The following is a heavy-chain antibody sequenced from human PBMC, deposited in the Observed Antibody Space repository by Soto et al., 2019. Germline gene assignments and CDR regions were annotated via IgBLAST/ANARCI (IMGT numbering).Heavy chain of an antibody. D-gene: IGHD3-10*01. CDR3: ARGGIWGVSWNWFDT. Sequence: EVQLVESGGGLVQPGGSLRLSCAASGFTFSSNDMHWVRQVTGKGLEWVSGIDSAGDAKYPASVKGRFTISRENAKNSLHLQMNSLRAGDTAVYYCARGGIWGVSWNWFDTWGQGTLVTVSS. V-gene: IGHV3-13*01. CDR2: IDSAGDA. CDR1: GFTFSSND. J-gene: IGHJ5*02.